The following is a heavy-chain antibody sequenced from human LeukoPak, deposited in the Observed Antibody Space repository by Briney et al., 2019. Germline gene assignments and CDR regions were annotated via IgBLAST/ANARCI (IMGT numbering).Heavy chain of an antibody. CDR2: IYHSGST. J-gene: IGHJ5*02. Sequence: PSETLSLTCTVSGYSISSGYYWGWIRHPPGKGLEWLGSIYHSGSTYYNPSLKSRVTISVDTSKNQFSLKLSSVTAADTAVYYCARSGYYYGSGSYWFDPWGQGTLVTVSS. CDR1: GYSISSGYY. V-gene: IGHV4-38-2*02. D-gene: IGHD3-10*01. CDR3: ARSGYYYGSGSYWFDP.